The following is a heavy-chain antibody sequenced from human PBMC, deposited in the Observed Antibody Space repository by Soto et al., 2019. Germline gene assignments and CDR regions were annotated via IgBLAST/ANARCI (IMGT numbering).Heavy chain of an antibody. D-gene: IGHD3-22*01. Sequence: QVQLVESGGGVVQPGRSLRLSCAASGFTFSSYGMHWVRQAPGKGLEWVAVIWYDGSNKYYADSVKGRFTISRDNSKNTLYLQMNSLRAEDTAVYYCARELNYYDSSGYGAFGYWGQGTLVTASS. CDR3: ARELNYYDSSGYGAFGY. J-gene: IGHJ4*02. V-gene: IGHV3-33*01. CDR2: IWYDGSNK. CDR1: GFTFSSYG.